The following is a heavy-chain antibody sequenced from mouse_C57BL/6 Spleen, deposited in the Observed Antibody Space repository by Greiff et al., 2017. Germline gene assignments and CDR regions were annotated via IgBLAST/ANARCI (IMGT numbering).Heavy chain of an antibody. Sequence: VQLQQPGAELVRPGSSVKLSCKASGYTFTSYWMHWVKQRPIQGLEWIGNIDPSDSETHYNQKFKDKDTLTVDKSSSTAYMQLSSLTSEDSAVYYCAREDYSNYENFDYWGQGTTLTVSS. J-gene: IGHJ2*01. D-gene: IGHD2-5*01. V-gene: IGHV1-52*01. CDR2: IDPSDSET. CDR3: AREDYSNYENFDY. CDR1: GYTFTSYW.